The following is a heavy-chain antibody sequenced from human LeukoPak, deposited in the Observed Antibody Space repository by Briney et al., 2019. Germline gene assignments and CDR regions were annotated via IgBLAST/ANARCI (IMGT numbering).Heavy chain of an antibody. V-gene: IGHV3-7*01. CDR3: GRGEGFLVDH. J-gene: IGHJ4*02. Sequence: GGSLRLSCVASGFSFSNSWMAWVRRAPGKGLEWVANIKQGGSSKYYVDSVKGRFTISRDDAKNSLFLQMNSLRAEDTAVYYCGRGEGFLVDHWGQGTLVTVST. CDR1: GFSFSNSW. CDR2: IKQGGSSK. D-gene: IGHD3-3*01.